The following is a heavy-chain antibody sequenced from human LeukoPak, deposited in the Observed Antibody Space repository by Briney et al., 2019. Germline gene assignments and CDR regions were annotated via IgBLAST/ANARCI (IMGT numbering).Heavy chain of an antibody. CDR1: GFTFSSYA. Sequence: GGSLRLSCAASGFTFSSYAMSWVRQARGKGLEWVSAISGSGGSTYYADSVKGRFTISRDNSKNTLYLQMDSLRAEDTAVYYCAKVADTYLLLSTPYDYWGQGTLVTVSS. J-gene: IGHJ4*02. V-gene: IGHV3-23*01. CDR2: ISGSGGST. CDR3: AKVADTYLLLSTPYDY. D-gene: IGHD2-2*01.